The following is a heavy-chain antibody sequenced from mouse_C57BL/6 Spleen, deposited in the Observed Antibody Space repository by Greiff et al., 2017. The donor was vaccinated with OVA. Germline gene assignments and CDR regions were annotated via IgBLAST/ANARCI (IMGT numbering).Heavy chain of an antibody. CDR2: ISSGGSYT. J-gene: IGHJ1*03. Sequence: EVKLVESGGDLVKPGGSLKLSCAASGFTFSSYGMSWVRQTPDKRLEWVATISSGGSYTYYPDSVKGRFTISRDNAKNTLYLQMSSLKSEDTAMYYCARHDPPGGNYWYFDVWGTGTTVTVSS. V-gene: IGHV5-6*01. CDR3: ARHDPPGGNYWYFDV. D-gene: IGHD2-1*01. CDR1: GFTFSSYG.